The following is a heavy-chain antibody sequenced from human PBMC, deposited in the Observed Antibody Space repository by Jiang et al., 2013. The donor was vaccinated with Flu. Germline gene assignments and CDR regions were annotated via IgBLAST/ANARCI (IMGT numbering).Heavy chain of an antibody. CDR3: ARSYYDSSGYYQFDY. D-gene: IGHD3-22*01. V-gene: IGHV1-2*04. J-gene: IGHJ4*02. Sequence: EVKKPGASVKVSCKASGYTFTGYYMHWVRQAPGQGLEWMGWINPNSGGTNYAQKFQGWVTMTRDTSISTAYMELSRLRSDDTAVYYCARSYYDSSGYYQFDYWGQGTLVTVSS. CDR2: INPNSGGT. CDR1: GYTFTGYY.